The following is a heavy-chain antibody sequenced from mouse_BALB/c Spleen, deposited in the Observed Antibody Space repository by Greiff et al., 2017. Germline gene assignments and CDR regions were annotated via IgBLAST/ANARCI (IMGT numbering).Heavy chain of an antibody. D-gene: IGHD1-1*01. Sequence: VQLQQSGAELVRSGASVKLSCTASGFNIKDYYMHWVKQRPEQGLEWIGWIDPENGDTEYAPKFQGKATMTADTSSNTAYLQLSSLTSEDTAVYYCNAWGYYGSSPWFAYWGQGTLVTVSA. CDR1: GFNIKDYY. CDR3: NAWGYYGSSPWFAY. J-gene: IGHJ3*01. CDR2: IDPENGDT. V-gene: IGHV14-4*02.